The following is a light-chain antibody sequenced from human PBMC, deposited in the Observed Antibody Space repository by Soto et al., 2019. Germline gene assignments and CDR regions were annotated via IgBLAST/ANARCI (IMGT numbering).Light chain of an antibody. CDR2: GNN. CDR1: SSNIGARYD. V-gene: IGLV1-40*01. CDR3: QTYDSSLSGAI. J-gene: IGLJ2*01. Sequence: QSLLTQPPSVSGAPGQRVTISCTGSSSNIGARYDVHWYQQLPGRAPKLLISGNNYRPSGVPDRFSGSKSGTSASLAITGLQAEDEADYYCQTYDSSLSGAIFGGGTKVTVL.